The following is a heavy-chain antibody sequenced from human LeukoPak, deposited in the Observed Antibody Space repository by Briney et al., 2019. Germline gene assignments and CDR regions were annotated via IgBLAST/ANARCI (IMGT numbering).Heavy chain of an antibody. D-gene: IGHD4-23*01. CDR2: ISRSSDHI. CDR1: GFXFSSYA. V-gene: IGHV3-21*01. CDR3: ARSDYGGNSDDAFDI. Sequence: GGSLRLSCAASGFXFSSYAMNWVRQAPGKGLEWVSCISRSSDHIYYADSLKGRFTISRDNVKNSLYLQMNSLRAEDTAVYYCARSDYGGNSDDAFDIWGQGTMVTVS. J-gene: IGHJ3*02.